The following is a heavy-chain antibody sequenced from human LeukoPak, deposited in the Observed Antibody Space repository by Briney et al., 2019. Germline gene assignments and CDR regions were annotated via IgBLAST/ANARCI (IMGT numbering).Heavy chain of an antibody. CDR2: ISGSGGST. CDR1: GFTFSSYA. J-gene: IGHJ3*02. CDR3: AKSSTHLDAFDI. Sequence: PRGSLRLSCAASGFTFSSYAMSWVRQAPGKGLEWVSTISGSGGSTYYAGSVKGRFTISRDNSKNTLYLQMNSLRAEDTAVYYCAKSSTHLDAFDIWGQGTMVTVSS. V-gene: IGHV3-23*01. D-gene: IGHD6-13*01.